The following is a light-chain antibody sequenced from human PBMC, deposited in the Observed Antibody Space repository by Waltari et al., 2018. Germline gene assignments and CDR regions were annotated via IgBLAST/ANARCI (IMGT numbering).Light chain of an antibody. CDR1: QSLTKRY. V-gene: IGKV3-20*01. Sequence: EVVLTQSPGTLSLSPGEKATLSCRASQSLTKRYLAWYQQKPGQAPRLLIYGASSRAARIPDRFSGSGSGTDFSLTINRLEPDDSAVYYCQQYGSSILYTFGQGTKLEIK. CDR3: QQYGSSILYT. J-gene: IGKJ2*01. CDR2: GAS.